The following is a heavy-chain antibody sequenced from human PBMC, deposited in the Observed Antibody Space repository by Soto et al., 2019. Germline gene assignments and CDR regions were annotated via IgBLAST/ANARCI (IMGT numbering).Heavy chain of an antibody. V-gene: IGHV1-69*02. D-gene: IGHD2-2*01. CDR3: ATEKGYCSSTSCDRGDY. CDR1: GGTFSSYT. CDR2: IIPILGIA. Sequence: QVQLVQSGAEVKKPGSSVKVSCKASGGTFSSYTISWVRQATGQGLEWMGRIIPILGIANYAQKFQGRVTITADKSTSTAYMELSSLRSEDTAVYYCATEKGYCSSTSCDRGDYWGQGTLVTVSS. J-gene: IGHJ4*02.